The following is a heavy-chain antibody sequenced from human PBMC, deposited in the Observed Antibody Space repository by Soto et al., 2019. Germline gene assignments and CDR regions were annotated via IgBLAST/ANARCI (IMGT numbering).Heavy chain of an antibody. V-gene: IGHV3-30-3*01. CDR3: ASEVRGYYGSGSYRPFDY. CDR1: GFTFSSYA. D-gene: IGHD3-10*01. J-gene: IGHJ4*02. Sequence: QVQLVESGGGVVQPGRSLRLSCAASGFTFSSYAMHWVRQAPGKGLEWVAVISYDGSNKYYADSVKGRFTISRDNSKNTLYLQMNSLRAEDTAVYYCASEVRGYYGSGSYRPFDYWGQGTLVTVSS. CDR2: ISYDGSNK.